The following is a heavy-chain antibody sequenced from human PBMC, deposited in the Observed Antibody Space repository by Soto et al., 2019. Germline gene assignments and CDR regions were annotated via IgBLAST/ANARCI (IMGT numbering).Heavy chain of an antibody. J-gene: IGHJ6*03. V-gene: IGHV5-51*01. CDR1: GYSFTSYW. CDR2: IYPGDSDT. D-gene: IGHD1-7*01. Sequence: GESLKISCKGSGYSFTSYWIGWGRQMPGKGLEWMGIIYPGDSDTRYSPSFQGQVTISADKSISTAYLQWSSLKASDTAMYYCARQLVELQWGGGYMDVWGKGTTVTVSS. CDR3: ARQLVELQWGGGYMDV.